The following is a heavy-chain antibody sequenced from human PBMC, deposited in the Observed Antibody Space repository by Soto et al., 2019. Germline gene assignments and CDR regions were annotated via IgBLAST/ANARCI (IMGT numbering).Heavy chain of an antibody. CDR2: IYSSGST. Sequence: LTCTVSGGSISNYYWSWIRQPPGKGLEWIGYIYSSGSTNYNPSLKSRVTISADTSKNQVSLKLTSVTAADAAVYYCARDHPHSYGIYYFDYWGQGTLVTVSS. J-gene: IGHJ4*02. V-gene: IGHV4-59*01. D-gene: IGHD5-18*01. CDR1: GGSISNYY. CDR3: ARDHPHSYGIYYFDY.